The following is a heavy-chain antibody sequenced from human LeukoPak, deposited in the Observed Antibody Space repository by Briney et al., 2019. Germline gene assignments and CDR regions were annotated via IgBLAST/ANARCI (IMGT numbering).Heavy chain of an antibody. D-gene: IGHD3-10*01. CDR2: VSSSGSTT. Sequence: PGGSLRLSCAASGFTFSSYEMNWVRQAPGKGLEWVSHVSSSGSTTYYADSVKGRFTISRDNAQNSLYLQMNSLRAEDTAVYYCARDSDSDYWGQGTLVTVSS. CDR1: GFTFSSYE. V-gene: IGHV3-48*03. CDR3: ARDSDSDY. J-gene: IGHJ4*02.